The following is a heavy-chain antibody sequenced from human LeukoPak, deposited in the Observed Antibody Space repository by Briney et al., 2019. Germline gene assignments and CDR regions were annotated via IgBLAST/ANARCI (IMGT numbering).Heavy chain of an antibody. V-gene: IGHV1-18*01. J-gene: IGHJ6*02. D-gene: IGHD1-14*01. Sequence: ASVKVSCKASGYTFTSYGISWVRQAPGQGLEWMGWISAYNGNTNYAQKLQGRVTMTTDTSTSIAYMELRSLRSDDTAVYYCARDLTPIYYYYYGMDVWGQGTTVTVSS. CDR1: GYTFTSYG. CDR3: ARDLTPIYYYYYGMDV. CDR2: ISAYNGNT.